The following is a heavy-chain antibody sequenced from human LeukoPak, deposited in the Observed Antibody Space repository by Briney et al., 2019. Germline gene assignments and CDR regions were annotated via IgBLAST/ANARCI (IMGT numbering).Heavy chain of an antibody. CDR1: GYTFTAYY. Sequence: ASVKVSCKASGYTFTAYYVHWLRQAPGQGPEWMGWIKPDSGSSHYAQKFQGRVTMTRDTSSNSAYMDLTRLKSDDTAVYYCARARVPIAVAGLYYFDYWGQGALVTVSS. CDR3: ARARVPIAVAGLYYFDY. J-gene: IGHJ4*02. D-gene: IGHD6-19*01. V-gene: IGHV1-2*02. CDR2: IKPDSGSS.